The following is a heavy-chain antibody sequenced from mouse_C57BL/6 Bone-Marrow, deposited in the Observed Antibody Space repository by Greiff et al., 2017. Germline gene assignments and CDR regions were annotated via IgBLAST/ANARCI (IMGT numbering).Heavy chain of an antibody. CDR2: IYPSDSET. Sequence: QVQLQQPGAELVRPGSSVKLSCKASGYTFTSYWMDWVKQRPGQGLEWIGNIYPSDSETHYTQKFKDKATLTVDKSSSTAYMQLSSLTSEDSAVYYCARGGRGMDYWGQGTSVTVSS. V-gene: IGHV1-61*01. CDR3: ARGGRGMDY. CDR1: GYTFTSYW. J-gene: IGHJ4*01.